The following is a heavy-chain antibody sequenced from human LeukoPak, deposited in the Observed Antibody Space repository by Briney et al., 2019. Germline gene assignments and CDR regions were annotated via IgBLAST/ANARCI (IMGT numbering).Heavy chain of an antibody. V-gene: IGHV3-11*01. Sequence: GGSLRLSCAASGFTFSDYYMSWLRQAPGKGLEWVSYISSSGSTIYYADSVKGRFTISRDNAKNSLYLQMNSLRAEDTAVYYCARVLGWFGELFAYYYYGMDVWGQGTTVTVSS. CDR3: ARVLGWFGELFAYYYYGMDV. D-gene: IGHD3-10*01. J-gene: IGHJ6*02. CDR1: GFTFSDYY. CDR2: ISSSGSTI.